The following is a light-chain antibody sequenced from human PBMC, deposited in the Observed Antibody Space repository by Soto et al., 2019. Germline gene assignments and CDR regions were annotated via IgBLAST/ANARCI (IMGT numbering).Light chain of an antibody. CDR2: EVS. Sequence: QSALTQPASVSGSPGQSITISCTGTSSDVGSYNLVSWYQQHPGKAPKLMIYEVSKRPSGVPDRFSGSKSGNTASLTVSGLQAEDEADYYCSSYAGSNSHVVFGGGTQLT. CDR3: SSYAGSNSHVV. V-gene: IGLV2-14*02. CDR1: SSDVGSYNL. J-gene: IGLJ2*01.